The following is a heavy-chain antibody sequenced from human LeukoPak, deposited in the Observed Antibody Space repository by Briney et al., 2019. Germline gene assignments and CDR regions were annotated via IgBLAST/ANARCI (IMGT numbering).Heavy chain of an antibody. J-gene: IGHJ4*02. CDR3: VRAIAAAASY. CDR2: IKQDGSEK. V-gene: IGHV3-7*03. D-gene: IGHD6-13*01. CDR1: GFIFSSYW. Sequence: GGSLRLSCAASGFIFSSYWMSWVRQAPGKGLEWVANIKQDGSEKYYVDSVKGRSTISRDNAKNSLYLQMNSLRADDTAVYYCVRAIAAAASYWGQGTLVTVSS.